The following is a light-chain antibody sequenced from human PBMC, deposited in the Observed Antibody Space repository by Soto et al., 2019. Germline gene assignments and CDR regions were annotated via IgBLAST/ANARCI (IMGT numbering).Light chain of an antibody. CDR1: RTDIGGYDL. CDR3: SAYSAGSSLLV. Sequence: QSVLTQPASVSGSPGQTITISCTGTRTDIGGYDLVSWYQHHPGKAPKLLIHEVSNRPSGISTRFSGSKSDNVASLTISGLRAEDESDYFCSAYSAGSSLLVFGSGTKVTV. V-gene: IGLV2-14*01. J-gene: IGLJ1*01. CDR2: EVS.